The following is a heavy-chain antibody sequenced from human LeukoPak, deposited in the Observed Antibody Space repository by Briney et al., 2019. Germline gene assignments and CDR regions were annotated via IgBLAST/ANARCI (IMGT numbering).Heavy chain of an antibody. Sequence: GGFLRLACAASGFTLTTYAMSWVRQAPGKGLEWVSGISGGGGNTHYADSVKGRFTISRDNSKNTLYLHMNRLRAEDTAVYYCAKGSYLDPGGYYPYYFDYWGQGILVTVSS. CDR2: ISGGGGNT. J-gene: IGHJ4*02. D-gene: IGHD3-22*01. CDR3: AKGSYLDPGGYYPYYFDY. CDR1: GFTLTTYA. V-gene: IGHV3-23*01.